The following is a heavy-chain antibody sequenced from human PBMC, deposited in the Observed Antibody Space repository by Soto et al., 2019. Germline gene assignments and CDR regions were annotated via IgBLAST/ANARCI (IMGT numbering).Heavy chain of an antibody. J-gene: IGHJ4*02. V-gene: IGHV3-30*18. D-gene: IGHD1-1*01. CDR2: ISYDGSNK. CDR3: AKDSVLEPRVFDY. CDR1: GFTFSSYG. Sequence: GGSLRLSCAASGFTFSSYGMHWVRQAPGKGLEWVAVISYDGSNKYYADSVKGRFTISRDNSKNTLYLQMNSLRAEDTAVYYCAKDSVLEPRVFDYWGQGTLVTSPQ.